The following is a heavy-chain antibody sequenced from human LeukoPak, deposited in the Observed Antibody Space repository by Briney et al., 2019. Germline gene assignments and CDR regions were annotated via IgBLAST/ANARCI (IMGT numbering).Heavy chain of an antibody. CDR1: GGSIRSNY. J-gene: IGHJ3*01. V-gene: IGHV4-59*01. CDR3: ARDRRGEQVHAFDL. D-gene: IGHD1-26*01. CDR2: IHYSGST. Sequence: PSETLSLTCTVSGGSIRSNYWSWSRQPPGQGLEWIGYIHYSGSTNYNPSLKSRVIISVDTSKNQLSLKVNSVTAADTAVYYCARDRRGEQVHAFDLWGQGTMVTVSS.